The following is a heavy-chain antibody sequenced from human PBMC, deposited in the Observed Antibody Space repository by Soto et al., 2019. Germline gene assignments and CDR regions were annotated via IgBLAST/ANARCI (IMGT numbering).Heavy chain of an antibody. D-gene: IGHD5-18*01. CDR1: GGSISSGDYY. CDR3: VRGYSYGFFDY. Sequence: SETLSLTCTVSGGSISSGDYYWSWIRQPPGKGLEWIGYIYYSGSTYYNPSLKSRVTISVDTSKNQFSLKLSSVTAADTAVYYCVRGYSYGFFDYWGQGTLVTVSS. CDR2: IYYSGST. V-gene: IGHV4-30-4*01. J-gene: IGHJ4*02.